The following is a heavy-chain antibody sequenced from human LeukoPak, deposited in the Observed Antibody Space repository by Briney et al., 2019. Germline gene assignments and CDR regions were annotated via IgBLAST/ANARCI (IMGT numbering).Heavy chain of an antibody. CDR1: GGSISSSSYY. D-gene: IGHD1-7*01. V-gene: IGHV4-39*01. Sequence: QPSETLSLTCTVSGGSISSSSYYWGWIRQPPGKGLECIVNIYPSGTPYYNPSLKSRVTISIDTSKSQFSLRLSSVTAADTAVYYCVQNIPGAIEHWGQGTLVTVSS. CDR2: IYPSGTP. J-gene: IGHJ1*01. CDR3: VQNIPGAIEH.